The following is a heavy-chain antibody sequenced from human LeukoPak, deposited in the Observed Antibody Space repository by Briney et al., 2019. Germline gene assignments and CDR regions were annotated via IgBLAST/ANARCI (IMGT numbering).Heavy chain of an antibody. V-gene: IGHV3-64D*06. CDR1: GFVFTIYT. D-gene: IGHD1-26*01. CDR3: VKDFGRIRGTPDS. J-gene: IGHJ4*02. CDR2: ISGSGNGFSI. Sequence: GGSLRLSCSASGFVFTIYTMYWVRQAPGKGPEYVSTISGSGNGFSIYYADSVKGRFTTSRDDSESILYLQMNGLRSEDTAVYYCVKDFGRIRGTPDSWGQGTLVTVSS.